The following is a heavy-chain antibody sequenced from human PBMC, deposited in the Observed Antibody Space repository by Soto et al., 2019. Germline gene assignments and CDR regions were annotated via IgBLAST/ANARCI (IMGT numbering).Heavy chain of an antibody. CDR1: GFTFSSYG. CDR2: IWYDGSNK. J-gene: IGHJ6*02. CDR3: AREEIATVYYYGMDV. D-gene: IGHD4-17*01. Sequence: GGSLRLSCAASGFTFSSYGMHWVRQAPGKGLEWVAVIWYDGSNKCYADSVKGRFTISRDNSKNTLYLQMNSLRAEDTAVYYCAREEIATVYYYGMDVWGQGTTVTVS. V-gene: IGHV3-33*01.